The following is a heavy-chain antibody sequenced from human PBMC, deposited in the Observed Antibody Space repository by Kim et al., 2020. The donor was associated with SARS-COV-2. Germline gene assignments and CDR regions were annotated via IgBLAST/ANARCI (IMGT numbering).Heavy chain of an antibody. V-gene: IGHV3-23*01. D-gene: IGHD3-10*01. Sequence: GGSLRLSCAASGFTFSSYVMSWVRLAPGKGLEWVSVISTGGGGTYYADSVKGRFSISRENSKNTLYLQMSDLRAEDTAIYYCAKGGLGSYYSDWGQGTLVTVSS. CDR1: GFTFSSYV. CDR3: AKGGLGSYYSD. CDR2: ISTGGGGT. J-gene: IGHJ4*02.